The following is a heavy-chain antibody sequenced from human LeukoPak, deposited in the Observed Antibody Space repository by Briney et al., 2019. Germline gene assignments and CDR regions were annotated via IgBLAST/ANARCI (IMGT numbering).Heavy chain of an antibody. CDR2: ISGSGGST. CDR3: AKSPTFTIVRGRALDY. V-gene: IGHV3-23*01. D-gene: IGHD3-10*01. Sequence: GGSLRLSCAASGFTFSSYAMSWVRQAPGKGLEWVSVISGSGGSTYYADSVKGRFTISRDNSKNTLYLQMNSLRAEDTAIYYCAKSPTFTIVRGRALDYWGQGTLVTVSS. J-gene: IGHJ4*02. CDR1: GFTFSSYA.